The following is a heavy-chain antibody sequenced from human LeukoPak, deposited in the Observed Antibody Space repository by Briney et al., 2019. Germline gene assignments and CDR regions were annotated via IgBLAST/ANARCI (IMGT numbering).Heavy chain of an antibody. V-gene: IGHV3-48*03. CDR3: AELGITMIGGV. D-gene: IGHD3-10*02. J-gene: IGHJ6*04. CDR1: GFTFSSYE. Sequence: SGGSLRLSCAAPGFTFSSYETNWVRQAPGKGLEWVSYISSSGSTIYYADSVKGRFTISRDNAKNSLYLQMSSLRAEDTAVYYCAELGITMIGGVWGKGTTVTISS. CDR2: ISSSGSTI.